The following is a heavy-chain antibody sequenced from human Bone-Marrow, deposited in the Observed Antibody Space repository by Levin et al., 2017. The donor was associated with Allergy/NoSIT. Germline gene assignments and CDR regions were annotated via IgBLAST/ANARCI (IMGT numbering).Heavy chain of an antibody. J-gene: IGHJ3*02. CDR1: GFTFSSYA. V-gene: IGHV3-30*04. CDR2: ISYDGSNK. Sequence: GESLKISCAASGFTFSSYAMHWVRQAPGKGLEWVAVISYDGSNKYYADSVKGRFTISRDNSKNTLYLQMNSLRAEDTAVYYCAREGWEPGAFDIWGQGTMVTVSS. CDR3: AREGWEPGAFDI. D-gene: IGHD1-26*01.